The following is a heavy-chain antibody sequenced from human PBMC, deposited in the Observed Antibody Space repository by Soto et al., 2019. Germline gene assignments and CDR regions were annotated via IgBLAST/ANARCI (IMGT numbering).Heavy chain of an antibody. CDR2: ISSSSTI. CDR3: ARDLGSSWYPEYFQH. Sequence: GGSLRLSCAASGFTFRSYAMSWVRQAPGKGLEWVSYISSSSTIYYADSVKGRFTTSRDNAKNSLYLQMNSLRAEDTAVYYCARDLGSSWYPEYFQHWGQGTLVTVSS. V-gene: IGHV3-48*01. D-gene: IGHD6-13*01. J-gene: IGHJ1*01. CDR1: GFTFRSYA.